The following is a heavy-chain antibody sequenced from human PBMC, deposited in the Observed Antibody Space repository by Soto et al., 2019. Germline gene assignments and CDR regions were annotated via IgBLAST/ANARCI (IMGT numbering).Heavy chain of an antibody. Sequence: GGSLRLSCAASGFTFSSYWMSWVRQAPGKGLEWVANIKQDGSEKYYVDSVKGRFTISRDNAKNSLYLQMNSLRAEDTAVYYCASKKYQLLWRSEYFQHWGQGTLVTVSS. CDR2: IKQDGSEK. CDR1: GFTFSSYW. D-gene: IGHD2-2*01. J-gene: IGHJ1*01. V-gene: IGHV3-7*01. CDR3: ASKKYQLLWRSEYFQH.